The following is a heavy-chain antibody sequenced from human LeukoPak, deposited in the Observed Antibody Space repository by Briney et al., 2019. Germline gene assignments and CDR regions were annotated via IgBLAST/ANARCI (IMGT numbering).Heavy chain of an antibody. CDR1: GFTFDDYA. V-gene: IGHV3-9*01. CDR2: ISWNSGSI. Sequence: GGSLRLSCAASGFTFDDYAMHWVRQAPGKGLEWVSGISWNSGSIGYADSVKGRFTISRDNAKNSLYLQMNSLRAEDTALYYCAKDMGASGGDAFDIWGQGTMVTVSS. D-gene: IGHD1-26*01. J-gene: IGHJ3*02. CDR3: AKDMGASGGDAFDI.